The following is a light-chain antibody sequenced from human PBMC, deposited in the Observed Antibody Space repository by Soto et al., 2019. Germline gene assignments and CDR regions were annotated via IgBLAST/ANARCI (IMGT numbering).Light chain of an antibody. J-gene: IGLJ2*01. CDR3: AAWDDSLSGVV. Sequence: QPVLTQPPSASGTPGQRVTISCSGSSSNIGSNYVYWYQQFPGTAPKLLIYRNDQRPSGVPDRFSGSKSATSASLAISGLRSEDEADYYCAAWDDSLSGVVFGGGTQLTVL. CDR1: SSNIGSNY. CDR2: RND. V-gene: IGLV1-47*01.